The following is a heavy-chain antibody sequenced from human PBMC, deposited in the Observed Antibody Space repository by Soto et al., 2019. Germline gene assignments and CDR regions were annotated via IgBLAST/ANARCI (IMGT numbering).Heavy chain of an antibody. Sequence: GGSLRLSCAASGFTFSSYGMHWVRQAPGKGLEWVAVIWYDGSNKYYADSVKGRFTISRDNSKNTLYLQMNSLRAEDTAVYYCARVRYYYGSGSYSLYYYGMDVWGQGTTVTVSS. J-gene: IGHJ6*02. D-gene: IGHD3-10*01. V-gene: IGHV3-33*01. CDR3: ARVRYYYGSGSYSLYYYGMDV. CDR1: GFTFSSYG. CDR2: IWYDGSNK.